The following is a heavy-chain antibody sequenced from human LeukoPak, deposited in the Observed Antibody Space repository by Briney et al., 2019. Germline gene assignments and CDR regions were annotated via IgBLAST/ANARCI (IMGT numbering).Heavy chain of an antibody. CDR2: IRYDGSNK. Sequence: PGGSLRLSCAASGFTFSSYGMHWVRQAPGKGLEWVAFIRYDGSNKYYADSVKGRFTISRDNSKNTLYLQMNSLRAEDTAVYYCAKMHYDFWSGYPLDYWGQGTLVTVSS. CDR3: AKMHYDFWSGYPLDY. V-gene: IGHV3-30*02. CDR1: GFTFSSYG. D-gene: IGHD3-3*01. J-gene: IGHJ4*02.